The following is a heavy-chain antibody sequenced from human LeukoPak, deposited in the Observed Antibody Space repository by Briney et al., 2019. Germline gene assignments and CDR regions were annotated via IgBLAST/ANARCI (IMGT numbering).Heavy chain of an antibody. J-gene: IGHJ4*02. CDR2: IYYSGST. Sequence: SETLSLTCTVSGGSISSYYWSWIRQPPGKELEWIGYIYYSGSTNYNPSLKSRVTISVDTSKNQFSLKLSSVTAADTAVYYCARGYSSGWYGGNDYWGQGTLVTVSS. CDR1: GGSISSYY. CDR3: ARGYSSGWYGGNDY. D-gene: IGHD6-19*01. V-gene: IGHV4-59*01.